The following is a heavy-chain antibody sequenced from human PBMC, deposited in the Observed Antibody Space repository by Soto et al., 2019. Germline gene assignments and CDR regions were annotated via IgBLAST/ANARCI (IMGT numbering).Heavy chain of an antibody. CDR1: GFTFDTYA. CDR2: IYYDGSNR. Sequence: WGSLRLSCAASGFTFDTYAMHWVRQAPGKGLEWVAVIYYDGSNRYYGDAVKGRFTISRDNSKSTLYLQMSSLRAEDTAVYYCARAFCTNGVCYYFFDYWGHGTLVTVSS. D-gene: IGHD2-8*01. J-gene: IGHJ4*01. CDR3: ARAFCTNGVCYYFFDY. V-gene: IGHV3-33*01.